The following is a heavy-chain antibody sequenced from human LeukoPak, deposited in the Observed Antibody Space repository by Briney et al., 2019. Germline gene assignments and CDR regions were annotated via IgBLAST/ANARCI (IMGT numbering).Heavy chain of an antibody. J-gene: IGHJ4*02. V-gene: IGHV1-69*06. CDR1: GGTFSSYA. Sequence: ASVKVSCKASGGTFSSYAISWVRQAPGQGLEWMGGIIPIFGTANYAQKFQGRVTITADKSTSTAYMELSSLRSEDTAVYYCARDPVASSSWDPGELQYWGQGTLVTVSS. D-gene: IGHD6-13*01. CDR3: ARDPVASSSWDPGELQY. CDR2: IIPIFGTA.